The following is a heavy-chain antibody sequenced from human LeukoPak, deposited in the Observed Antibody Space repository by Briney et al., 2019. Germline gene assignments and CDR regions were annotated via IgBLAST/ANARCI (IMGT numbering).Heavy chain of an antibody. CDR3: ARDKGDY. Sequence: GGSLRLSCAASGFTVSTNYMSWVRQAPGKGLEWVSVIYSGGNTYYADSVKGRFTISRDNAKNSLYLQMNSLRAEDTAVYYCARDKGDYWGQGTLVTVSS. V-gene: IGHV3-66*01. CDR2: IYSGGNT. CDR1: GFTVSTNY. J-gene: IGHJ4*02.